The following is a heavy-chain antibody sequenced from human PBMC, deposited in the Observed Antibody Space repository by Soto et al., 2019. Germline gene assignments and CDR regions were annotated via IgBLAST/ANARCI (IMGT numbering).Heavy chain of an antibody. CDR1: GTSISSYY. CDR3: ARAAYGSGSYYAPYYYYAMDV. D-gene: IGHD3-10*01. Sequence: SETLSLTCTVSGTSISSYYWSWIRQPPGKGLEWIANIHYSGTTNYNPSLASRVTLSVDTSKNQFSLKMTSVTAADRAMYFCARAAYGSGSYYAPYYYYAMDVWGQGTTVTVSS. CDR2: IHYSGTT. J-gene: IGHJ6*02. V-gene: IGHV4-59*01.